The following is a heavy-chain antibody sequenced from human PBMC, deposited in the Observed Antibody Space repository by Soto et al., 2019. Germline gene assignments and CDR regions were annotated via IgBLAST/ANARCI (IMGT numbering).Heavy chain of an antibody. D-gene: IGHD3-22*01. CDR1: CGSISSGGYY. V-gene: IGHV4-31*03. CDR2: IYYSGST. J-gene: IGHJ4*02. Sequence: SETLSLTCTVSCGSISSGGYYWSWIRQHPGKGLEWIGYIYYSGSTYYNPSLKSRVIISVDTSKNQFSLNLSSLTAADTAVYYCASLSGGYYYDSSGYFFDYWGQGNPVTVSS. CDR3: ASLSGGYYYDSSGYFFDY.